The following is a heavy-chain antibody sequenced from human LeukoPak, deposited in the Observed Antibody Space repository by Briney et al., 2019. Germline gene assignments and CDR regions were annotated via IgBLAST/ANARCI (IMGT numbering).Heavy chain of an antibody. CDR1: GFTFSSYA. Sequence: GGSLRLSCAASGFTFSSYAMNWVRQAPGKGLEWVSYIGSSSSTIYYADSVKGRFTISRDNAKNSLYLQMNSLRAEDTAVYYCARGRSSGPDYWGRGTLVTVSS. CDR3: ARGRSSGPDY. CDR2: IGSSSSTI. D-gene: IGHD3-22*01. J-gene: IGHJ4*02. V-gene: IGHV3-48*01.